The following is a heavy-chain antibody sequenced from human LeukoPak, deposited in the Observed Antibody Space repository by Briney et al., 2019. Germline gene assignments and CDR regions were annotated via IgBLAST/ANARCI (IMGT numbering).Heavy chain of an antibody. Sequence: SETLSLTCTVSGGSISSSSYYWVWMREPPGKGREWCGSIYYSGSTSYNPSLKSRVTISVDTSKNPFPLKLNSVTAADTAVYYCATYGSGSYYKGASWGQGTLVTVSS. CDR3: ATYGSGSYYKGAS. J-gene: IGHJ5*02. V-gene: IGHV4-39*01. CDR1: GGSISSSSYY. D-gene: IGHD3-10*01. CDR2: IYYSGST.